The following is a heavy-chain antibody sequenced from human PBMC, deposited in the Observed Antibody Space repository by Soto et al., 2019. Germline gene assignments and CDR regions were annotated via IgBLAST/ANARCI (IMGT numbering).Heavy chain of an antibody. CDR3: ASLSFYVWGSYRLPNWFDP. J-gene: IGHJ5*02. CDR2: IIPIFGTA. D-gene: IGHD3-16*02. V-gene: IGHV1-69*13. Sequence: SVKVSCKASGGTFSSYAISWVRQAPGQGLEWMGGIIPIFGTANYAQRFQGRVTITADESTSTAYMELSSLRSEDTAVYYCASLSFYVWGSYRLPNWFDPWGKGTLVTVSS. CDR1: GGTFSSYA.